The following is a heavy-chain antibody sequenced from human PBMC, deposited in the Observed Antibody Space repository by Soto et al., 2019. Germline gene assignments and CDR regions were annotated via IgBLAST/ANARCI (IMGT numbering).Heavy chain of an antibody. Sequence: ASVKVSCKVSGYTLTELSMHWVRQAPGKGLEWMGGFDPEDGETIYAQKFQGRVTMTEDTSTDTAYMELSSLRSEDTAVYYCATGPDYGGNSAQYYFDYWGQGTLVTVSS. CDR1: GYTLTELS. CDR3: ATGPDYGGNSAQYYFDY. D-gene: IGHD4-17*01. CDR2: FDPEDGET. J-gene: IGHJ4*02. V-gene: IGHV1-24*01.